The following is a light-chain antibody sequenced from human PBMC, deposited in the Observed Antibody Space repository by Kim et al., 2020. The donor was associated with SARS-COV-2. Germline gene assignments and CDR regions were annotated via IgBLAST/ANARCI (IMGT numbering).Light chain of an antibody. Sequence: QSALTQPASVSGSPGQSITISCTGTSSDVGGYKYISWYQQHLSKAPKNMIYDVSKRPSGVSNRFSGSKSGNTASLTISGLQTEDEADYYCSSYTSNNTWVFGGGTKVTVL. CDR2: DVS. V-gene: IGLV2-14*01. CDR3: SSYTSNNTWV. J-gene: IGLJ3*02. CDR1: SSDVGGYKY.